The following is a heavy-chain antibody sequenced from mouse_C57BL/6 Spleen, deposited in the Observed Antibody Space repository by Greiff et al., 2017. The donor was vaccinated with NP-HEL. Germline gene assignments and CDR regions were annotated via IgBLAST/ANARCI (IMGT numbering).Heavy chain of an antibody. Sequence: EVQLVESGGGLVKPGGSLKLSCAASGFTFSSYAMSWVRQTPEKRLEWVATISDGGSYTYYPDNVKGRFTISRDNAKNNLYLQMRHLKSEDTAMYYYAREPYYYGSSPYWYFDVWGTGTTVTVSS. D-gene: IGHD1-1*01. CDR3: AREPYYYGSSPYWYFDV. CDR2: ISDGGSYT. J-gene: IGHJ1*03. V-gene: IGHV5-4*01. CDR1: GFTFSSYA.